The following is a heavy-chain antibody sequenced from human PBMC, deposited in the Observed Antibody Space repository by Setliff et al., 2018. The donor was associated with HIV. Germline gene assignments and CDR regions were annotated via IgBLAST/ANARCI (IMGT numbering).Heavy chain of an antibody. D-gene: IGHD5-18*01. Sequence: PSGTLSLTCTVSGGSISSSSYYWNWIRQPPGKGLEWIGHIYTSGSTNYNPSLKSRVTISVDTSKNQFSLKLSSVTAADTAVYYCARHLRSYGAAIGYGMDVWGQGTTVTVSS. CDR2: IYTSGST. CDR1: GGSISSSSYY. J-gene: IGHJ6*02. V-gene: IGHV4-39*01. CDR3: ARHLRSYGAAIGYGMDV.